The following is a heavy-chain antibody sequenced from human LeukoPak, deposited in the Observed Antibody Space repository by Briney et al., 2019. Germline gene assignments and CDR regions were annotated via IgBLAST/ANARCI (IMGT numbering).Heavy chain of an antibody. Sequence: PSETLSLTCTVSGGSISSSSYYWGWIRQPPGKGLEWIGSINYSGSTYYNPSLKSRVTIPVDTSKNQFSLRVSSVTAADTAVYYCATGRGNENLGYWGQGTLVTVSS. D-gene: IGHD3-16*01. J-gene: IGHJ4*02. CDR3: ATGRGNENLGY. CDR2: INYSGST. V-gene: IGHV4-39*07. CDR1: GGSISSSSYY.